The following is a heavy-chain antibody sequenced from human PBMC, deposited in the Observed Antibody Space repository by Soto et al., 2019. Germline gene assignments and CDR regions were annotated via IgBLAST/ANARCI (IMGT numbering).Heavy chain of an antibody. D-gene: IGHD3-10*01. CDR2: ISAYNGNT. CDR1: GYTFTSYG. J-gene: IGHJ5*02. V-gene: IGHV1-18*01. Sequence: ASVKVSCKASGYTFTSYGISWLRQAPGQGLEWMGWISAYNGNTNYAQKLQGRVTMTTDTSTSTAYMELRSLRSDDRAVYYCARVWFGEKNWFDPWGQGTLVTVSS. CDR3: ARVWFGEKNWFDP.